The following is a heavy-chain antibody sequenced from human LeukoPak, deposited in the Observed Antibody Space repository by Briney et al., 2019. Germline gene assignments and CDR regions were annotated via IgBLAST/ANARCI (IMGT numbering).Heavy chain of an antibody. CDR3: ARSGSSGEDY. CDR2: INHSGST. D-gene: IGHD6-13*01. J-gene: IGHJ4*02. CDR1: GGSFSGYY. Sequence: PSETLSLTCAVYGGSFSGYYWSWIRQPPGKGLEWIGEINHSGSTNYNPSLKSRVTISVDTSKSQFSLKLSSVTAADTAVYYCARSGSSGEDYWGQGTLVTVSS. V-gene: IGHV4-34*01.